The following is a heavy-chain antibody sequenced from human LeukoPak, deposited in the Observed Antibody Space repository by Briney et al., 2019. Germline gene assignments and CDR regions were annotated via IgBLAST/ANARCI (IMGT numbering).Heavy chain of an antibody. CDR2: TYYRSKWYN. J-gene: IGHJ6*03. D-gene: IGHD6-19*01. CDR3: ARDAESYPVAGSGNYMDV. CDR1: GDSVSSNSAA. V-gene: IGHV6-1*01. Sequence: SQTLSLTCAISGDSVSSNSAAWNWIRQSPSRGLEWLGRTYYRSKWYNDYAVSVKSRITINPDTSKNPFSLQLNSVTPEDTAVYYCARDAESYPVAGSGNYMDVWGKGTTVTVSS.